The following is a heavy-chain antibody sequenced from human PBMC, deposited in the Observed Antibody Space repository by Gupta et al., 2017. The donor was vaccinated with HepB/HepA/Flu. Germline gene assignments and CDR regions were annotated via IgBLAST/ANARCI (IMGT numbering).Heavy chain of an antibody. Sequence: EVQLVESGGGLVQPGGSLRLSCAASGFTFSSYWLSWVRQAPGKGLGWVANIKQDGSEKYYVDSVKGRVTISRDNAKNSLYLQMNSLRAEDTAVYYCARGVDTAMEDYYYYGMDVWGQGTTVTVSS. D-gene: IGHD5-18*01. V-gene: IGHV3-7*01. CDR1: GFTFSSYW. J-gene: IGHJ6*02. CDR2: IKQDGSEK. CDR3: ARGVDTAMEDYYYYGMDV.